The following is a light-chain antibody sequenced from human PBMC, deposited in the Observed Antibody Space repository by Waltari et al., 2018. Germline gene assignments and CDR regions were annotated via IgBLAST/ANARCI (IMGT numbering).Light chain of an antibody. J-gene: IGKJ2*01. CDR2: LGS. Sequence: MTQSPSTLSASVGARVTIPCRASQSVNSWVAWYQQKPGKSPLLLIYLGSNRASGVPDRFSGSGSGTDFTLKISRVEAEDIGVYYCMQTRQTPYTFGQGTKLEIK. CDR1: QSVNSW. CDR3: MQTRQTPYT. V-gene: IGKV2-28*01.